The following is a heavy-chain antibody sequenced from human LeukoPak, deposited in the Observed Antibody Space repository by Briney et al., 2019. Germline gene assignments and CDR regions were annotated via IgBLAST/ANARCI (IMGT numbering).Heavy chain of an antibody. CDR1: GFTFSSYS. D-gene: IGHD3-16*01. CDR3: AKDDSTGGNFDY. Sequence: GSLRLSCAASGFTFSSYSMNWVRQAPGKGLEWVSSISSSSSYIYYADSVKGRFTISRDNAKNSLYLQMNSLRAEDTAVYYCAKDDSTGGNFDYWGQGTLVTVSS. CDR2: ISSSSSYI. J-gene: IGHJ4*02. V-gene: IGHV3-21*01.